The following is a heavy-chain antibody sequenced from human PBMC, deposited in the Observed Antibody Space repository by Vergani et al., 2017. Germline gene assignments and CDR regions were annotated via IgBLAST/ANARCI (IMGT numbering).Heavy chain of an antibody. D-gene: IGHD2-2*01. J-gene: IGHJ6*03. CDR1: GFSLSTSGVG. V-gene: IGHV2-5*01. CDR2: IYWNVEK. CDR3: AHSGEYCGSTSGCYYYYYMDV. Sequence: QITLKESGPTLVKPTQTLTLTCTFSGFSLSTSGVGVGWIRQPPGKALEWLALIYWNVEKSYSPSLKSRLTITKDTSKNRVVLTMTNMDPVDTTTYYCAHSGEYCGSTSGCYYYYYMDVWGKGTTVTVSS.